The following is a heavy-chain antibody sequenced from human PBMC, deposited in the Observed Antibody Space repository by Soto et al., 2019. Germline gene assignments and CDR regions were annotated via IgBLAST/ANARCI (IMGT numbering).Heavy chain of an antibody. J-gene: IGHJ6*04. V-gene: IGHV2-5*02. D-gene: IGHD2-2*02. CDR2: LYWDDTR. Sequence: QITLKESSPTLVKPTQTLTLTCSFSGFSLYTGGVGVGWIRQPPGKALEWLALLYWDDTRPYNPSLKNTLTIAKDTSENLVVLTVTDMGPVDTGTYFCAHYTTDTYFDVWGKGATVTVSS. CDR1: GFSLYTGGVG. CDR3: AHYTTDTYFDV.